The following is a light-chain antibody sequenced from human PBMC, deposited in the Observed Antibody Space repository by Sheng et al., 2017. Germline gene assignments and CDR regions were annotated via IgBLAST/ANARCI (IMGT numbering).Light chain of an antibody. CDR3: QQYGRSAHS. J-gene: IGKJ2*03. V-gene: IGKV4-1*01. CDR2: WAS. Sequence: DIVMTQSPDSLAVSLGERATINCKSSQTVLYNLNNKNYVAWYQQKPRHPPKLLIYWASTRESGVPDRFSGSGSGTDFTLTISRLEPEDFAVYYCQQYGRSAHSFGQGTKLEIK. CDR1: QTVLYNLNNKNY.